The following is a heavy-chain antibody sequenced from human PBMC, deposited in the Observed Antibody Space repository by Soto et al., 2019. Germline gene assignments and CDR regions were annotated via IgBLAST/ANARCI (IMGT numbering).Heavy chain of an antibody. CDR1: GFTFSSYA. CDR2: ISYDGSNK. D-gene: IGHD6-19*01. J-gene: IGHJ5*02. V-gene: IGHV3-30-3*01. Sequence: QVQLVESGGGVVQPGRSLRLSCAASGFTFSSYAMHWVRQAPGKGLEWVAVISYDGSNKNYADSVKGRFTISRDNSKNTLYLQMNSLRAEDTAVYYCARWVVAVAGTNWFDPWGQGTLVTVSS. CDR3: ARWVVAVAGTNWFDP.